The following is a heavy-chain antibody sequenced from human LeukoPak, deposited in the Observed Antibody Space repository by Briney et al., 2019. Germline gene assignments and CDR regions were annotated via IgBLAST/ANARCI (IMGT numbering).Heavy chain of an antibody. V-gene: IGHV3-23*01. CDR2: ISDSSGRT. CDR3: AKRGVVIRVILVGFHKEAYYFDS. CDR1: GITLSNYG. Sequence: GGPLRLSCAVSGITLSNYGMSWVRQAPGKGLEWVAGISDSSGRTNYADSVKGRFTISRENSKNTLYLQMNSLRAEDTAVYFCAKRGVVIRVILVGFHKEAYYFDSWGQGALVTVSS. J-gene: IGHJ4*02. D-gene: IGHD3-10*01.